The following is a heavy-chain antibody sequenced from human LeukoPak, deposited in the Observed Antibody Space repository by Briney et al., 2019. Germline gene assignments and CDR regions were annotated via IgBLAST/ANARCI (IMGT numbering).Heavy chain of an antibody. CDR3: AGGRREYYFDY. Sequence: PGGSLRLSCAASGFTFSSYAMSWVRQAPGKGLEWVSAISGSGGSTYYADSVKGRFTISRDNAKNSLYLQMNSLRAEDTALYYCAGGRREYYFDYWGQGTLVTVSS. D-gene: IGHD3-16*01. J-gene: IGHJ4*02. CDR2: ISGSGGST. V-gene: IGHV3-23*01. CDR1: GFTFSSYA.